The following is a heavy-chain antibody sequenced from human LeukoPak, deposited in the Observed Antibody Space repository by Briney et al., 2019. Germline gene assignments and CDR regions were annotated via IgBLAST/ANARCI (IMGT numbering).Heavy chain of an antibody. V-gene: IGHV1-18*01. D-gene: IGHD3-22*01. CDR2: ISAYNGNT. CDR1: GYTFTSYG. CDR3: AGEEYYYDSSGPGY. J-gene: IGHJ4*02. Sequence: ASVKVSCKASGYTFTSYGISWVRQAPGQGLEWMGWISAYNGNTNYAQKLQGRVTMTTDTSTSTAYMELRSLRSDDTAVYYCAGEEYYYDSSGPGYWGQGTLVTVSS.